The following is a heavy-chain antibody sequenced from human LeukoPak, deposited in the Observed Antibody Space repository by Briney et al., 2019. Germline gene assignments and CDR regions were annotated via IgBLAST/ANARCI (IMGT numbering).Heavy chain of an antibody. J-gene: IGHJ4*02. CDR2: IWYDGSYK. Sequence: PGRSLRLSCAASGFTFKTYGMHWVRQAQGKGLEWVGVIWYDGSYKYYEDSVKGRFTMSRDNSKNTLYLQMDSLRAEDAAVYYCAKSDNSVYYLVNWGQGTLVTVSA. CDR3: AKSDNSVYYLVN. CDR1: GFTFKTYG. D-gene: IGHD3-22*01. V-gene: IGHV3-33*06.